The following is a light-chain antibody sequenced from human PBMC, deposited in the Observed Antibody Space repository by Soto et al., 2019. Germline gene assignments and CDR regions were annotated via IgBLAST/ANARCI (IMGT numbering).Light chain of an antibody. CDR2: DVN. J-gene: IGLJ1*01. V-gene: IGLV2-14*03. CDR1: SSNVGAYEH. CDR3: SSYSTTNILV. Sequence: QSALTQPASVSGSPGQSVTISCTGASSNVGAYEHVSWYQQHPGRAPKLILYDVNNRPSGVSNHFSGSKSGNTASLVISGLQANDEADYYCSSYSTTNILVFGSGTKLTVL.